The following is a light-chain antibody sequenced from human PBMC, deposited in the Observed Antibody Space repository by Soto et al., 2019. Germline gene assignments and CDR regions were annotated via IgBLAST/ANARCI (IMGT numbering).Light chain of an antibody. V-gene: IGKV3-20*01. Sequence: EIVLTQSPGTLSLSPGERATLSCRASQSVSSTYLAWYQQKPGQAPRLLIYDASSRATGIPDKFIGSGSGSDFSLTISRLEPEDSAVYYCQQYGKSPGFFTFGLGPKWISN. CDR3: QQYGKSPGFFT. J-gene: IGKJ3*01. CDR2: DAS. CDR1: QSVSSTY.